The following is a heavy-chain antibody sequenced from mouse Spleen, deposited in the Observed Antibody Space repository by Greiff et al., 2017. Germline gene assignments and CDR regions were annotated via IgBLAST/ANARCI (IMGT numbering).Heavy chain of an antibody. J-gene: IGHJ2*01. CDR2: INPSTGGT. D-gene: IGHD2-1*01. V-gene: IGHV1-42*01. CDR3: ARLGLYGNYLPFDY. Sequence: VQLQQSGPELVKPGASVKISCKASGYSFTGYYMNWVKQSPEKSLEWIGEINPSTGGTTYNQKFKAKATLTVDKSSSTAYMQLKSLTSEDSAVYYCARLGLYGNYLPFDYWGQGTTLTVSS. CDR1: GYSFTGYY.